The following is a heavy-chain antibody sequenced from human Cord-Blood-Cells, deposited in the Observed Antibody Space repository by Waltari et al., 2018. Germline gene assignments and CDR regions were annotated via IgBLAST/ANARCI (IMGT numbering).Heavy chain of an antibody. CDR3: ASGGPYSGSYFAFDI. CDR2: INPNSGGT. V-gene: IGHV1-2*06. J-gene: IGHJ3*02. CDR1: GYTFTGYY. Sequence: QVQLVQSGAEVKKPGASVKVSCKASGYTFTGYYMPWVGQAPGQGLEWMGRINPNSGGTNYAQKFQGRVTMTRDTSISTAYMELSRLRSDDTAVYYCASGGPYSGSYFAFDIWGQGTMVTVSS. D-gene: IGHD1-26*01.